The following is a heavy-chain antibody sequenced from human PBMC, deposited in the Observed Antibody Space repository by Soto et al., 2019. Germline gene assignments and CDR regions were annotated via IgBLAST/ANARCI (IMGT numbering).Heavy chain of an antibody. CDR1: GFSLSTSGVG. D-gene: IGHD4-17*01. Sequence: QITLKESGPTLVKPTQTLTLTCTFSGFSLSTSGVGVGWIRQPPGKALEWLALIYWDDDKRYSPSLKSRLTITKDTSKNQVVLTMTNMDPVDTATYYCAHSSLGGDYLQSPFDYWGQGTLVTVSS. J-gene: IGHJ4*02. V-gene: IGHV2-5*02. CDR3: AHSSLGGDYLQSPFDY. CDR2: IYWDDDK.